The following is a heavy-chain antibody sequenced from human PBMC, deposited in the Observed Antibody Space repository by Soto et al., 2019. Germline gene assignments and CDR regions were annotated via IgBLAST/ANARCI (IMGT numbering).Heavy chain of an antibody. D-gene: IGHD6-19*01. Sequence: EVHLLESGGGVVQPGKSLKISCAASGFAISDYPMTWFRQPPGQGLEWVSGTSASGEKPYYADSVKGRFTISRENSENTLSLQMNSLRVEYTGIYYCAKLEWLECGGDYWGQGTLVTVSS. J-gene: IGHJ4*02. CDR3: AKLEWLECGGDY. V-gene: IGHV3-23*01. CDR1: GFAISDYP. CDR2: TSASGEKP.